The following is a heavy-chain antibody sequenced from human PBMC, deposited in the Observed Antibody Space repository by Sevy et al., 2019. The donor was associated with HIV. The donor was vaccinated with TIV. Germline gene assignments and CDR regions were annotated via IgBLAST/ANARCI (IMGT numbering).Heavy chain of an antibody. V-gene: IGHV3-30*02. CDR3: AKDLAVAGPYYFDY. CDR2: IRYDGSNK. D-gene: IGHD6-19*01. CDR1: GFTFSSYG. J-gene: IGHJ4*02. Sequence: GGSLRLSCAASGFTFSSYGMHWVRQAPGKGLEWVAFIRYDGSNKYYADSVKGRFTISRDNSKNTLYLQMNSLRAEDTALFYCAKDLAVAGPYYFDYWGQGTLVTVSS.